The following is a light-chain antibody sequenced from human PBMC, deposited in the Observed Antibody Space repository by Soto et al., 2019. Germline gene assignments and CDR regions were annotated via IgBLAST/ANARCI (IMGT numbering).Light chain of an antibody. V-gene: IGLV1-47*01. CDR1: SSNIGSNY. CDR2: RNN. Sequence: QSVLTQPPSASGTPGQRVTISCSGSSSNIGSNYVYWYQQVPGTAPKLLIYRNNQRPSGVPDRFSGSKSGTSASLAISGLRSEDGADYYCASWDDSLSGRLFGGGTNLTVL. J-gene: IGLJ2*01. CDR3: ASWDDSLSGRL.